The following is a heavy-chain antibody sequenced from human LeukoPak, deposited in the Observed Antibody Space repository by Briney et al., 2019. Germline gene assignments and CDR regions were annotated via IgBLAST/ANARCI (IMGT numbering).Heavy chain of an antibody. V-gene: IGHV3-21*06. CDR1: GFSFSTYS. J-gene: IGHJ3*01. D-gene: IGHD1-26*01. Sequence: PGGSLRLSCAASGFSFSTYSVDWVRQAPGKGLEWVSSISSSSGYIYYADSVKGRFTISRDNAESSLFLQMNSLRAEDTAVYYCARAKTYSGSYYDAFDLWGQGTMVTVSS. CDR2: ISSSSGYI. CDR3: ARAKTYSGSYYDAFDL.